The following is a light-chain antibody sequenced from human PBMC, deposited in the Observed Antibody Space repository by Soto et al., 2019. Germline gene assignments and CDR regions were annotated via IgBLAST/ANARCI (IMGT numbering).Light chain of an antibody. CDR2: AAS. V-gene: IGKV1-39*01. Sequence: DIQLTQSPSSVSASVGDRVTITCLSSQSISSYLNWYQQKPGKAPKLLIYAASSLQSGVPSRFSGSGSGTDFTLTISSLQPEDFATYYCQQSYSTPPTFGQGSKVDIK. J-gene: IGKJ1*01. CDR1: QSISSY. CDR3: QQSYSTPPT.